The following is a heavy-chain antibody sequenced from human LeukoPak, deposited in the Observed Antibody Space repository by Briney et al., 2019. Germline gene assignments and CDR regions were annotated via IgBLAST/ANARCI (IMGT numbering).Heavy chain of an antibody. CDR3: ARQVHSSGYYSRFDY. J-gene: IGHJ4*02. CDR1: GVSISSYY. V-gene: IGHV4-4*09. D-gene: IGHD3-22*01. Sequence: SETLSLTCTVSGVSISSYYWSWIRQPPGKGLEWIGYIYTSGSTNYNPSLKSRVTISIDTSKNQFSLKLSSVTAADTAVYYCARQVHSSGYYSRFDYWGQGTPVTVSS. CDR2: IYTSGST.